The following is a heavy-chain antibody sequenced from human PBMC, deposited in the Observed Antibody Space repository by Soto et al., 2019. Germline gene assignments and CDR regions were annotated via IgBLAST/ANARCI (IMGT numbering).Heavy chain of an antibody. D-gene: IGHD2-2*01. CDR1: GGSISSGGYY. CDR2: IYYSGST. J-gene: IGHJ3*02. V-gene: IGHV4-31*03. CDR3: ARDNFQGYCSSTSCYGSYGDRHDAFDI. Sequence: SETLSLTCTVSGGSISSGGYYWSWIRQHPGKGLEWIGYIYYSGSTYYNPSLKSRVTISVDTSKNQFSLKLSSVTAADTAVYYCARDNFQGYCSSTSCYGSYGDRHDAFDIWGQGTMVTVSS.